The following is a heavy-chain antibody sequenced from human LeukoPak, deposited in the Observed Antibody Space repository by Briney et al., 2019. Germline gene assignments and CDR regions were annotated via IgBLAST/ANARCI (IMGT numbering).Heavy chain of an antibody. CDR2: FSGSGGGT. D-gene: IGHD3-10*01. Sequence: GGSLRLSCAASGFTFSSYAMSWVRQAPGKGLEWPSGFSGSGGGTYYADSVKGRFTISRDNSKNTLYLQMNSLRAEDTAVYYCAREYYYGSGSYFDYYYYMDVWGKGTTVTVSS. CDR3: AREYYYGSGSYFDYYYYMDV. J-gene: IGHJ6*03. CDR1: GFTFSSYA. V-gene: IGHV3-23*01.